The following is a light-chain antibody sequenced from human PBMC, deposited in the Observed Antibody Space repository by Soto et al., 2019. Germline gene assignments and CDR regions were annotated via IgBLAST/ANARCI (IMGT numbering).Light chain of an antibody. CDR1: HSVFSNSNNKKY. V-gene: IGKV4-1*01. J-gene: IGKJ1*01. CDR3: QQYYSTPWT. Sequence: DSGMTQSADSLAVSLGEMATINAKSSHSVFSNSNNKKYLAWYQQKQGQPPKXXIHWASIRASGVPDRFSGSGYGTDFHLTINSLQAEDVAVYYCQQYYSTPWTFGQGTQVDIK. CDR2: WAS.